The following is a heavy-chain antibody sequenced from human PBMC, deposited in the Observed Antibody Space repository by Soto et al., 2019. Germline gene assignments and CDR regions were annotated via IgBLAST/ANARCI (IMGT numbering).Heavy chain of an antibody. CDR3: ARDAVRGVIGAFDI. CDR2: IYYSGST. CDR1: GGSISSYY. J-gene: IGHJ3*02. V-gene: IGHV4-59*01. Sequence: QVQLQESGPGLVKPSETLSLTCTVSGGSISSYYWSWIRQPPGKGREWIGYIYYSGSTNYNPSLTRRVTLSVDTSKHQFSLKLSSVTAADTAVYYCARDAVRGVIGAFDISGQGTIVTGSS. D-gene: IGHD3-10*02.